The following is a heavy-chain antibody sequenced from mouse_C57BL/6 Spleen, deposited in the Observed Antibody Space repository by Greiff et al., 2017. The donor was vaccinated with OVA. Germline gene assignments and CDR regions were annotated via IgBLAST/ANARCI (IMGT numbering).Heavy chain of an antibody. CDR1: GYTFTDYE. J-gene: IGHJ4*01. Sequence: VQLVESGAELVRPGASVTLSCKASGYTFTDYEMHWVKQTPVHGLEWIGAIDPETGGTAYNQKFKGKAILTADKSSSTAYMELRSLTSEDSAVYYCTRQLRSAMDYWGQGTSVTVSS. D-gene: IGHD3-2*02. V-gene: IGHV1-15*01. CDR2: IDPETGGT. CDR3: TRQLRSAMDY.